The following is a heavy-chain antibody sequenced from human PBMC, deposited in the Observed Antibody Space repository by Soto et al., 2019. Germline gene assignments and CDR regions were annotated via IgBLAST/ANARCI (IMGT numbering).Heavy chain of an antibody. D-gene: IGHD5-12*01. CDR2: INAGNGDT. V-gene: IGHV1-3*01. CDR1: GITFTTYA. Sequence: QVQLVQSGAEVEKPGASVKVSCKASGITFTTYAIHWVRQAPGQRLEWMGWINAGNGDTRYSQKFQVRVTLTSDTSASTAYMDLSSLRSEDTAIYYCARAITGYVTWGQGTLVTVSS. CDR3: ARAITGYVT. J-gene: IGHJ5*02.